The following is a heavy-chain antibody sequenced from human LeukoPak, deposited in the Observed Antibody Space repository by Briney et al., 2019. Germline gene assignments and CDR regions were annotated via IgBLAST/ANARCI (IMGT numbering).Heavy chain of an antibody. V-gene: IGHV3-33*08. CDR1: RFTFSSYG. CDR3: ARDKMATNTLDY. D-gene: IGHD5-24*01. Sequence: RPGGSLRLSCAASRFTFSSYGMHWVRQAPGKGLEWVAVIWYGGSNKYYADSVKGRFTISRDNSKNTLYLQMNSLRAEDTAVYYCARDKMATNTLDYWGQGTLVTVSS. J-gene: IGHJ4*02. CDR2: IWYGGSNK.